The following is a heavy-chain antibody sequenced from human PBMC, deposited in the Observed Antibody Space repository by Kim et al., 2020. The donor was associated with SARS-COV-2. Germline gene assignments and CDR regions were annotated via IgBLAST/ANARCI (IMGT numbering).Heavy chain of an antibody. V-gene: IGHV1-3*01. CDR3: ARWNMRQLTVTTEYYFDY. Sequence: QGRVTITRDTSASTAYMELSSLRSEDTAVYYCARWNMRQLTVTTEYYFDYWGQGTLVTVSS. J-gene: IGHJ4*02. D-gene: IGHD4-17*01.